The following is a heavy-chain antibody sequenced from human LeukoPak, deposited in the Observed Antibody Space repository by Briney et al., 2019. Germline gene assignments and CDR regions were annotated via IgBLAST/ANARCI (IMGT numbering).Heavy chain of an antibody. CDR2: ISSSGSTI. V-gene: IGHV3-48*04. D-gene: IGHD3-22*01. CDR1: GFTFSSYA. CDR3: ARRPGYYYDSSGYYFDY. Sequence: GGSLRLSCAASGFTFSSYAMHWVRQAPGKGLEWVSYISSSGSTIYYADSVKGRFTISRDNAKNSLYLQMNSLRAEDTAVYYCARRPGYYYDSSGYYFDYWGQGTLVTVSS. J-gene: IGHJ4*02.